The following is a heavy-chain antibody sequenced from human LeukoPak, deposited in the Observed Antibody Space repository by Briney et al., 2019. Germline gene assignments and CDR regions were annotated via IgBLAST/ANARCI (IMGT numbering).Heavy chain of an antibody. CDR3: TRDAPTNGVWYSGFDY. Sequence: AGGSLRLSXAASGFTLSTYSMNWVRQAPGKGMEWVSYITSSSSTLYYADSVKGRFTISRDNAKNSLYLQMNSLRVEDTAVYYCTRDAPTNGVWYSGFDYWGQGTLVTVSS. D-gene: IGHD2-8*01. V-gene: IGHV3-48*01. CDR1: GFTLSTYS. J-gene: IGHJ4*02. CDR2: ITSSSSTL.